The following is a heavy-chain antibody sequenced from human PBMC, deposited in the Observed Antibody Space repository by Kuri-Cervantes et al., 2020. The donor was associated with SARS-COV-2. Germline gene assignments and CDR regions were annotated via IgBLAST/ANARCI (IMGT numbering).Heavy chain of an antibody. J-gene: IGHJ6*02. CDR2: IYYSGRT. D-gene: IGHD4-11*01. V-gene: IGHV4-59*12. CDR1: GGSIRSYY. Sequence: ESLKISCTVSGGSIRSYYWSWIRQPPGKGLEWIGYIYYSGRTNYNPSLKSRVTISVDTSKNQFSLKLSSVTAADTAVYYCARGGMTTVTTGDHYYYGMDVWGQGTTVTVSS. CDR3: ARGGMTTVTTGDHYYYGMDV.